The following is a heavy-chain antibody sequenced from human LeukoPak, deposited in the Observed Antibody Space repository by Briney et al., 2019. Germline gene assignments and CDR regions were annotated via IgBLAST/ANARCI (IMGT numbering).Heavy chain of an antibody. D-gene: IGHD2-2*01. Sequence: GSLRLSCAASRFTFSSYGMHWVRQAPGKGLEWVAVIRYDGSSKNYADSAKGRFTISRDNSKNTLYLQINSLRAEDTAVYYCARDRAAAMEYYYMDVWGKGTTVTVSS. V-gene: IGHV3-33*01. CDR3: ARDRAAAMEYYYMDV. J-gene: IGHJ6*03. CDR2: IRYDGSSK. CDR1: RFTFSSYG.